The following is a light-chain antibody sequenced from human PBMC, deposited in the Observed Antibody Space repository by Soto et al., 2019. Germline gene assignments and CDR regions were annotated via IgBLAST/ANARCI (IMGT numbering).Light chain of an antibody. Sequence: IVLTQSPGTLSLSPGERATLSCGASQSVTNNFLAWYQQKPGQAPRLLIYGASSRATGVPDRFSGSGSGTDFTLTFSRLEPGDFAVYYCQQYGTPLFTYVPGTKVDIK. CDR3: QQYGTPLFT. V-gene: IGKV3-20*01. J-gene: IGKJ3*01. CDR2: GAS. CDR1: QSVTNNF.